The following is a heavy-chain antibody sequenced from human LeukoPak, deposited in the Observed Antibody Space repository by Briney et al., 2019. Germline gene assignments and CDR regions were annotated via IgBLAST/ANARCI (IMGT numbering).Heavy chain of an antibody. CDR1: GFTFDDYA. J-gene: IGHJ4*02. V-gene: IGHV3-9*01. CDR2: ISWNSGSI. D-gene: IGHD3-3*01. Sequence: PGRSLRLSCAASGFTFDDYAMHWVRQAPGKGLEWVSGISWNSGSIGYADSVKGRFTISRDNAKNSLYLQMNSLRAEDTALYYCAKGSVDFWGGYFDYWGQGTLVTVSS. CDR3: AKGSVDFWGGYFDY.